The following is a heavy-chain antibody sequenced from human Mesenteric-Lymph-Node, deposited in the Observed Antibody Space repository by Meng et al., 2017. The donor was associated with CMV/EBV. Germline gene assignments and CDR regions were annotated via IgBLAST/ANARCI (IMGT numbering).Heavy chain of an antibody. V-gene: IGHV3-66*02. CDR3: ATLFGVVIRHYYYYGMDV. CDR2: IYSGGGA. J-gene: IGHJ6*02. Sequence: GESLKISCAASGFTVNSNYMSWVRQAPGKGLEWVSLIYSGGGAYYADSVQGRFTISRDNSMNTLYLQMDSLRAEDTAVYYCATLFGVVIRHYYYYGMDVWGQGTTVTVSS. CDR1: GFTVNSNY. D-gene: IGHD3-3*01.